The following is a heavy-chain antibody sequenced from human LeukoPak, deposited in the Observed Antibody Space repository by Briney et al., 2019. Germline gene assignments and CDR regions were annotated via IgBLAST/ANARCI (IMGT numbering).Heavy chain of an antibody. J-gene: IGHJ4*02. V-gene: IGHV4-34*01. CDR3: ARLGKKYSGSFPRPNYFDY. CDR1: GGSFRGYY. Sequence: SETLSLTCAVYGGSFRGYYWSWIRQPPGKGLEWIGEINHSGSTNYNPSLKSRVTISVDTSKNQFSLKLSSVTAADTAVYYCARLGKKYSGSFPRPNYFDYWGQGTLVTVSS. CDR2: INHSGST. D-gene: IGHD1-26*01.